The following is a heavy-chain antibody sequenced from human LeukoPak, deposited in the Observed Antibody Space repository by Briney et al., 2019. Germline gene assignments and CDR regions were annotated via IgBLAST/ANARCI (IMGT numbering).Heavy chain of an antibody. V-gene: IGHV4-59*01. CDR1: GGSISSYY. Sequence: SETLSLTCTVSGGSISSYYWSWIRQPPGKGLEWIGYIYSSGSTNYNPSPKGRVTISVDTSKNQFSLKLSSVTAADTAVYYCARSDLRYYYYYMDVWGKGTTVTVSS. CDR2: IYSSGST. CDR3: ARSDLRYYYYYMDV. J-gene: IGHJ6*03.